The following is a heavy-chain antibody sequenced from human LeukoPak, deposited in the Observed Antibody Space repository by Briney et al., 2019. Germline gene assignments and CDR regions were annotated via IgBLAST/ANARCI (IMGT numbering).Heavy chain of an antibody. Sequence: GGSLRLSCAASGFTFSTYWMSWVRQAPGKGLEWVANIKQDGSEKYYVDSVKGRFTIPRDNAKNSLYLQMNSLRAEDTAVYYCARDKAVGATHFDYWGQGTLVTVSS. D-gene: IGHD1-26*01. CDR2: IKQDGSEK. CDR1: GFTFSTYW. J-gene: IGHJ4*02. V-gene: IGHV3-7*03. CDR3: ARDKAVGATHFDY.